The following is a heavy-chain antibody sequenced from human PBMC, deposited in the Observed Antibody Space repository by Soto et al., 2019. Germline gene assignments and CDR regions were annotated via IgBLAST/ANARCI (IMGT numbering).Heavy chain of an antibody. V-gene: IGHV4-30-4*08. J-gene: IGHJ6*02. CDR2: IYYSGNT. CDR1: GDSINSDKYY. CDR3: AREGENDILTGWSDYYGMDV. D-gene: IGHD3-9*01. Sequence: SETLSLTCSVPGDSINSDKYYWGWIRQPPGKGLEWIGNIYYSGNTYYNPSLKTRVTISVDTSKNQFSLKLSSVTAADTAVYYCAREGENDILTGWSDYYGMDVWGQGTTVTVSS.